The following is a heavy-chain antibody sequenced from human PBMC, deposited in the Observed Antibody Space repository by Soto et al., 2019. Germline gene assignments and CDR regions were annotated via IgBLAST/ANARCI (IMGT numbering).Heavy chain of an antibody. CDR3: ARQTGIFDY. V-gene: IGHV4-39*01. CDR2: IYYSGST. J-gene: IGHJ4*02. CDR1: GGSISSSSYY. Sequence: SETLSLTCTVSGGSISSSSYYWGWIRQPPGKGLEWIGSIYYSGSTYYNPSLKSRVTISVDTSKNQFSLKLSSVTAADTAVYYCARQTGIFDYWGQGTLVTSPQ.